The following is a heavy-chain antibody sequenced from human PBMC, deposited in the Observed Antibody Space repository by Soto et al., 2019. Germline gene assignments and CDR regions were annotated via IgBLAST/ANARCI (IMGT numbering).Heavy chain of an antibody. CDR2: IWYDGSNK. D-gene: IGHD4-17*01. V-gene: IGHV3-33*01. J-gene: IGHJ5*02. Sequence: QVQLVESGGGVVQPGRSLRLSCAASGFTFSSYGMHWVRQAPGKGLEWVAVIWYDGSNKYYADSVKGRFTISRDNSKNTLYLQMNSLRAEDTAGYYCAREGGYGDSSWFDPWGQGTLVTVSS. CDR3: AREGGYGDSSWFDP. CDR1: GFTFSSYG.